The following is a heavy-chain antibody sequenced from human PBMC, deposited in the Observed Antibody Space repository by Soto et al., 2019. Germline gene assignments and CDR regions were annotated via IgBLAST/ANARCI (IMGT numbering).Heavy chain of an antibody. CDR1: GNTGPNYA. V-gene: IGHV1-3*01. J-gene: IGHJ4*02. Sequence: QVQLVQSGAELKKPGASVKVSCKASGNTGPNYAIHWVRQAPGQRLELVGGINGGNGNTYYSEHFQGRVTFTTDTSAGTVYMELSSLTSEDTAVYYCARDDSGFSGSHYIDYFNYWGQGALVTVSS. D-gene: IGHD1-26*01. CDR2: INGGNGNT. CDR3: ARDDSGFSGSHYIDYFNY.